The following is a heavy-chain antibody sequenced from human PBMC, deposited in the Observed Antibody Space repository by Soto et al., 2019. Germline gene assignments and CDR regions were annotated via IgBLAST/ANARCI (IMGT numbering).Heavy chain of an antibody. Sequence: SETLCLTCAVSGGSISSGGYSWSWIRQPPGKGLEWIGYIYHSGSTYYNPSLKSRVTISVDRSKNQFSLKLSSVTAADTAVYYCARAMGYYYYGMDVWGQGTTVTVSS. J-gene: IGHJ6*02. CDR3: ARAMGYYYYGMDV. CDR2: IYHSGST. D-gene: IGHD5-18*01. V-gene: IGHV4-30-2*01. CDR1: GGSISSGGYS.